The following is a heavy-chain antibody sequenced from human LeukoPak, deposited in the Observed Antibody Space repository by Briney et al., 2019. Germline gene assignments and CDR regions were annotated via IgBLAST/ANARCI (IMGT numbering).Heavy chain of an antibody. CDR3: ARDRSIAVAGTDYGMDV. Sequence: SETLSLTCTVSGGSISSYYWSWVRQPPGKGLEWVGYIYYSGSTNYNPSIKSRVTISVDTSKNQFSLKLSSVTAADTAVYYCARDRSIAVAGTDYGMDVWGQGTTVTVSS. CDR1: GGSISSYY. CDR2: IYYSGST. J-gene: IGHJ6*02. D-gene: IGHD6-19*01. V-gene: IGHV4-59*01.